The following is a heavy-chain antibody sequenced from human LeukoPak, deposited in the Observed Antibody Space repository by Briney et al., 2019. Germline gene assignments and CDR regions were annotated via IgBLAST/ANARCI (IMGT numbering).Heavy chain of an antibody. V-gene: IGHV3-21*01. D-gene: IGHD5-24*01. Sequence: KPGGSLRLSCAASGFTFSSFDMTWVRQAPGKGLEWVSSISATTTYKFSADSVKGRFTISRDNVENSLYLQMSSLRAEDTAVYYCARIGLGRDGNNALDYWGQGTLVTVSS. CDR3: ARIGLGRDGNNALDY. CDR2: ISATTTYK. J-gene: IGHJ4*02. CDR1: GFTFSSFD.